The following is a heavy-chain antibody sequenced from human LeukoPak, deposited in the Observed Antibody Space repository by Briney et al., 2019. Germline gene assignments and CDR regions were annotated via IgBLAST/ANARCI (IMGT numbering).Heavy chain of an antibody. J-gene: IGHJ3*02. CDR2: MNPNSGNT. CDR3: ARGFPNPYYYDSSGYYYAFDI. Sequence: ASVKVSCKASGYTFTSYGINWVRQATGQGLEWMGWMNPNSGNTGYAQKFQGRVTITRNTSISTAYMELSSLRSEDTAVYYCARGFPNPYYYDSSGYYYAFDIWGQGTMVTVSS. CDR1: GYTFTSYG. V-gene: IGHV1-8*03. D-gene: IGHD3-22*01.